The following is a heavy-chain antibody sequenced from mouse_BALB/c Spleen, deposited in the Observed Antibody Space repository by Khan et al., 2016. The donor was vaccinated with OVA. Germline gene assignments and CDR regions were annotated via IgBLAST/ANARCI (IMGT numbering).Heavy chain of an antibody. CDR1: GFTFSSYS. Sequence: EVLLVESGGDLVKPGGSLKLSCATSGFTFSSYSMSWVRQTPDKRLEWVTTISSAGDYTYYPDSVRGRFTISRDNAKNSLYLQLSSLKSEDTAMYYCASDLTGSFAYWGQGTLVTVSA. D-gene: IGHD4-1*01. J-gene: IGHJ3*01. CDR2: ISSAGDYT. CDR3: ASDLTGSFAY. V-gene: IGHV5-6*01.